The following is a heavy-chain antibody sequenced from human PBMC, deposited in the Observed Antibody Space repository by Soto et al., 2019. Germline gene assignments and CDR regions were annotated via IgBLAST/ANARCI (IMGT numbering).Heavy chain of an antibody. J-gene: IGHJ4*02. CDR2: ISSSSSYI. CDR1: GFTFSSYS. CDR3: ARGVPGQLGFDY. D-gene: IGHD5-18*01. V-gene: IGHV3-21*01. Sequence: GGSLRLSCAASGFTFSSYSMNWVRQAPGKGLEWVSSISSSSSYIYYADSVKGRFTISRDNAKNSLYLQMNSLRAEDTAVYYCARGVPGQLGFDYWGQGTLVTVSS.